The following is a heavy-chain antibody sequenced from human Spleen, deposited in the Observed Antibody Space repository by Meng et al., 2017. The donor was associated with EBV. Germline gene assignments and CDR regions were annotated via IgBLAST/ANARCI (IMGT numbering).Heavy chain of an antibody. V-gene: IGHV1-69*01. J-gene: IGHJ4*02. Sequence: QVQGVRSGAEVRKPGSSVKVSCRTSGGTFRSDAVSWVRQAPGQGLEWMGGLIPMSDAPHYAQKFQGRVTITVDESTSTHYMDLSGLRSDDTALYYCASESGRGFTPDYWGQGTLVTVSS. D-gene: IGHD3-10*01. CDR1: GGTFRSDA. CDR3: ASESGRGFTPDY. CDR2: LIPMSDAP.